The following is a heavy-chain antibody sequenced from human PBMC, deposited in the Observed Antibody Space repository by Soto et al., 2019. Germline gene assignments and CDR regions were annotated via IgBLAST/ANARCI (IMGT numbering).Heavy chain of an antibody. CDR3: AKLWAFLVLPAGILDY. CDR2: ISGGGDTT. Sequence: EVQLLESGGGLVQPGGSLRLTCAASGFTFSSYGISWIRLSPGKGLEWVSVISGGGDTTYYTPSVKGRFTISRDDFRNTLYLQLNILRTEETALYYCAKLWAFLVLPAGILDYWGPGTLVTVSS. CDR1: GFTFSSYG. D-gene: IGHD1-1*01. J-gene: IGHJ4*02. V-gene: IGHV3-23*01.